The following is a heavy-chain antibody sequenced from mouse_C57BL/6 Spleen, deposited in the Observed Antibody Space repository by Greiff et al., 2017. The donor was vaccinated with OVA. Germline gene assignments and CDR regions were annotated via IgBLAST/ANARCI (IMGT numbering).Heavy chain of an antibody. CDR3: ARDRIYYGDAMDY. Sequence: DVKLVESGGGLVQPGGSLSLSCAASGFTFTDYYMSWVRQPPGTALEWLGFIRTKANGYTTEYSASVKGRFTISRDNSQSILYLQMNALRAEESATYDCARDRIYYGDAMDYWGQGTSGTVSS. CDR1: GFTFTDYY. CDR2: IRTKANGYTT. V-gene: IGHV7-3*01. J-gene: IGHJ4*01. D-gene: IGHD2-1*01.